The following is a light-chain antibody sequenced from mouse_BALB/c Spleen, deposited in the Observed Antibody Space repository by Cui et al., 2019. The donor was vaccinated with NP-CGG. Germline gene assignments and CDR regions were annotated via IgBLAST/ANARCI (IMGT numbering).Light chain of an antibody. CDR1: TGSVTTSNY. Sequence: QAAVTQESAPTTSPGETVTLTCRSSTGSVTTSNYANWVQEKPDHLFTGLIGGTNNRAPGAPARFSGSLIGDKAALTITGAQTEDEAIYFCALWYSNHWVFGGGTKLTVL. CDR3: ALWYSNHWV. J-gene: IGLJ1*01. CDR2: GTN. V-gene: IGLV1*01.